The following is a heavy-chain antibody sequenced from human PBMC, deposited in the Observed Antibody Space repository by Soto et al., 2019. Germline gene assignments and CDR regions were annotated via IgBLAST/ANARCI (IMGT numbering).Heavy chain of an antibody. J-gene: IGHJ5*02. D-gene: IGHD3-9*01. CDR3: ARGSVLRDLTSARWDWFDP. Sequence: QAQMVQSGAEVKKPGSPVKVSCKASRGTFSSYAISWVRQAPGQGLEWMGGIIPIFGTANYAQKFQGRVTITADKSTSTAYMELSSLRSEDTAVYYCARGSVLRDLTSARWDWFDPWGQGTLVTVSS. CDR2: IIPIFGTA. CDR1: RGTFSSYA. V-gene: IGHV1-69*06.